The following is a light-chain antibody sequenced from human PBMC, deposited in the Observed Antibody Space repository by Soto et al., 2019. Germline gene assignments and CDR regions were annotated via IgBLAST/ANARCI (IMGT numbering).Light chain of an antibody. J-gene: IGKJ1*01. CDR1: QSLLHSNNYNY. Sequence: DIVMTQSPLSLPVTPGEPASISCRSSQSLLHSNNYNYLDWYLQKPGQSPQLLICLGSNRASGVPDRFSGSGSGTDFTLKISRVEAEDVGVYYCMQTLQTPRTFGQGTKVEIK. CDR3: MQTLQTPRT. CDR2: LGS. V-gene: IGKV2-28*01.